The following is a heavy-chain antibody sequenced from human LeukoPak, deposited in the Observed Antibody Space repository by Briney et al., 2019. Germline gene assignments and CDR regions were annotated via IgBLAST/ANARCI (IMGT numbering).Heavy chain of an antibody. CDR3: ARHAHPGTATVPLDY. D-gene: IGHD3-10*01. J-gene: IGHJ4*02. CDR2: IYPGDSDT. V-gene: IGHV5-51*01. Sequence: GESLKISCKISGYRLTDNWIGWVRQVPGKGLEWMGLIYPGDSDTRYSPSFQAQVTFSVDMSISTAYLQLSGLRASDTAIYYCARHAHPGTATVPLDYWGQGTLVTVSS. CDR1: GYRLTDNW.